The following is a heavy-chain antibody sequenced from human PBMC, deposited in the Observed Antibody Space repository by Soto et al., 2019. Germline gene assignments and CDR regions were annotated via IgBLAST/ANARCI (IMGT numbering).Heavy chain of an antibody. CDR3: ARLGLDLDFDH. Sequence: QVRLVQSGPEVKRPGSSVKISCKSSGDSFSRFAVSWVRQAPGQGLEWMGGIIPLTGTANYIQKFRGRVTINADDSSSTVYMEVSSLRSDDTAVYYCARLGLDLDFDHWGQGTLVTVSP. D-gene: IGHD1-1*01. J-gene: IGHJ4*02. CDR2: IIPLTGTA. CDR1: GDSFSRFA. V-gene: IGHV1-69*01.